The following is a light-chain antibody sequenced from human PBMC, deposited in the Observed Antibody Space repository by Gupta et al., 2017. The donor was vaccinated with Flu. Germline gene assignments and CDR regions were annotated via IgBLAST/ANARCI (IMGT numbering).Light chain of an antibody. V-gene: IGKV1-39*01. CDR2: HAS. J-gene: IGKJ1*01. Sequence: DIRMTQSPLSLSVSVGERVTLTCRASQNILTYVHWYQQKPGQAPKLLISHASRVKGGVPSRFSGSGSGTDFTLTINRLQPEDFATYFCQHGAHIPSTFGQGTKVEIK. CDR1: QNILTY. CDR3: QHGAHIPST.